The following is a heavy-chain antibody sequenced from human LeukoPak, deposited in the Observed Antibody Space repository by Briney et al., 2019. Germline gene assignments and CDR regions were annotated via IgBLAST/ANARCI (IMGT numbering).Heavy chain of an antibody. D-gene: IGHD2-15*01. J-gene: IGHJ4*02. CDR1: GFTFSSYA. CDR2: ISGSGGST. CDR3: AKDRVVAAIHDY. V-gene: IGHV3-23*01. Sequence: GSLRLSCAASGFTFSSYAMSWVRQAPGKGLEWVSAISGSGGSTYYADSVKGRFTISRDNSKNTLYLQMNSLGAEDTAVYYCAKDRVVAAIHDYWGQGTLVTVSS.